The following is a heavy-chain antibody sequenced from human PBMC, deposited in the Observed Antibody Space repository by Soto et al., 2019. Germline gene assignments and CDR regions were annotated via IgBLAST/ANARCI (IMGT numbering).Heavy chain of an antibody. Sequence: QVQLQESGPGLVKPSETLSLTCTVSGGSISSYYWSWIRQPPGKGLEWIGYIYYSGSTNYNPSLKSRVTISVDTSKNQFSLKLSSVTAADTAVYSCARTGYDFWSGYYTGMDVWGQGTTVTVSS. CDR1: GGSISSYY. CDR3: ARTGYDFWSGYYTGMDV. D-gene: IGHD3-3*01. CDR2: IYYSGST. V-gene: IGHV4-59*01. J-gene: IGHJ6*02.